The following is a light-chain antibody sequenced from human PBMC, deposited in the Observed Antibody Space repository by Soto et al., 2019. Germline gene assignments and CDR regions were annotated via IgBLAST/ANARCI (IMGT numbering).Light chain of an antibody. J-gene: IGKJ2*01. V-gene: IGKV1-39*01. CDR2: AAS. CDR3: QPSYSTPPS. CDR1: QSISSY. Sequence: DIQMTQSPSSLSASVGDRVTITCRASQSISSYLNWYQQKPGKAPKLLIYAASSLQSGVPSRFSGSGSGTEFTLTISSLQPEDFATYYCQPSYSTPPSFGQGTKLEIK.